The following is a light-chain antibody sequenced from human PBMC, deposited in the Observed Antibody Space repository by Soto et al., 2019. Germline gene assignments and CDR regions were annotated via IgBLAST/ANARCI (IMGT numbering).Light chain of an antibody. CDR1: QSVTIH. V-gene: IGKV3-11*01. CDR3: QQRSTWPPWT. J-gene: IGKJ1*01. Sequence: VVTQSAATVSLSPGERATLSCRASQSVTIHLAWYHKKPGQAPRLLIYDASKRATGIPARFSGSGSGTDFTLPIRRLESEDFAVYDGQQRSTWPPWTFGQGTKVDIK. CDR2: DAS.